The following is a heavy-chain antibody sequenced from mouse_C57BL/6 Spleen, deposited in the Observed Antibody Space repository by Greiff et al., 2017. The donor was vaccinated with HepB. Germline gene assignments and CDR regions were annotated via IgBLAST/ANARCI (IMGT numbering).Heavy chain of an antibody. CDR1: GFNIKDDY. CDR2: IDPENGDT. V-gene: IGHV14-4*01. J-gene: IGHJ2*01. D-gene: IGHD2-2*01. CDR3: TTGGYDY. Sequence: LMESGAELVRPGASVKLSCTASGFNIKDDYMHWVKQRPEQGLEWIGWIDPENGDTEYASKFQGKATITADTSSNTAYLQLSSLTSEDTAVYYCTTGGYDYWGQGTTLTVSS.